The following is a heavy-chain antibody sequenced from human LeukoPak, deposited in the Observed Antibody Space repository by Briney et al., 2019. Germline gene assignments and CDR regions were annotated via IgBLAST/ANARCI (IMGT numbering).Heavy chain of an antibody. CDR2: IKPDGSDK. CDR3: TGVSLGANGDY. CDR1: GFTFSNNW. J-gene: IGHJ4*02. D-gene: IGHD1-26*01. Sequence: GGSLRLSCAASGFTFSNNWMNRVRQAPGKGLEWVANIKPDGSDKYYVDSVKGRFTISRDNAKNSLFLQMNSLRVEDTAVYYCTGVSLGANGDYWGQGTLVTVSS. V-gene: IGHV3-7*03.